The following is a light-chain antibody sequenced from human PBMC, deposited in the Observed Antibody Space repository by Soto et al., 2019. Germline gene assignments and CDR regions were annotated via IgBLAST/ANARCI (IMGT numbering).Light chain of an antibody. Sequence: QSVLTQSPSASGTPGQRVTISCSGSSSNIGINTVNWYQQLPGTAPKLLIYSNNQRPSGVPDRFSGSKSGTSASLAISGLQSEDEADYYCAAWDDSLNGPGAFGTGTKVTVL. V-gene: IGLV1-44*01. J-gene: IGLJ1*01. CDR3: AAWDDSLNGPGA. CDR1: SSNIGINT. CDR2: SNN.